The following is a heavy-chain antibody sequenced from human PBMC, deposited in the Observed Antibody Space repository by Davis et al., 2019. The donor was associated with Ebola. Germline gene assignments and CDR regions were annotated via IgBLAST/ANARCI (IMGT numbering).Heavy chain of an antibody. D-gene: IGHD5-18*01. Sequence: PGESLKISCAASGFTFSSYGMHWVRQAPGKGLEWVAFISYDGSNKYYADSVKGRFTISRDNSKNTPYLQMNSLRAEDTAVYYCARGGRGYSYGYLGLDYWGQGTLVTVSS. CDR2: ISYDGSNK. CDR1: GFTFSSYG. V-gene: IGHV3-30*03. J-gene: IGHJ4*02. CDR3: ARGGRGYSYGYLGLDY.